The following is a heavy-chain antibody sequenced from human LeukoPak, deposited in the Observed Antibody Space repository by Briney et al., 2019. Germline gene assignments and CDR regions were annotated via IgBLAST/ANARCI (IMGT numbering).Heavy chain of an antibody. Sequence: PGGSLRLSCVVSGFTFSNYPMHWVRQAPGKGLEWVALISYDGSNTYYADSVKGRFTISRDNSKNTLYLQMNSLRAEDTAVYYCAKGDYGDYSSYFDYWGQGTLVTVSS. V-gene: IGHV3-30-3*01. CDR1: GFTFSNYP. J-gene: IGHJ4*02. CDR3: AKGDYGDYSSYFDY. CDR2: ISYDGSNT. D-gene: IGHD4-17*01.